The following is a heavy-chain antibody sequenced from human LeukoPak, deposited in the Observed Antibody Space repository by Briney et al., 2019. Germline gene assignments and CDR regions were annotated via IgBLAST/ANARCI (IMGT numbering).Heavy chain of an antibody. CDR1: GFTFSSYA. Sequence: GGSLRLSCAASGFTFSSYAMSWVRQAPGKGLEWVSGISTSGGTTSYADSVKGRFTISRDNPRDTLYMQMNSLRAEDTAVYYCAIMHRYYDGSGYWVQWGQGTLVTVSS. CDR3: AIMHRYYDGSGYWVQ. J-gene: IGHJ4*02. D-gene: IGHD3-22*01. CDR2: ISTSGGTT. V-gene: IGHV3-23*01.